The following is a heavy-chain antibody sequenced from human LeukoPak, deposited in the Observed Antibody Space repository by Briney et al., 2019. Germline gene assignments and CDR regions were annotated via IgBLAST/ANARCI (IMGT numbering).Heavy chain of an antibody. CDR2: IYTSGTT. CDR1: GGSISSYY. V-gene: IGHV4-4*07. CDR3: ARTRRGSGGSVED. D-gene: IGHD6-19*01. J-gene: IGHJ4*02. Sequence: SETLSLTCSVSGGSISSYYWSWIRQPAGKGLEWIGRIYTSGTTYFSPSLKSRVTISVDSSNNQFSLKLTSVTAADTAVYYCARTRRGSGGSVEDWGQGTQVTVSS.